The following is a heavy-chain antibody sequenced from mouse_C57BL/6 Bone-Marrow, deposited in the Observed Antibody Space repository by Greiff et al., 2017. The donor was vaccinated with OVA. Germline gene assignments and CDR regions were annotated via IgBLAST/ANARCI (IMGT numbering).Heavy chain of an antibody. CDR2: IWWDDAK. J-gene: IGHJ1*03. CDR3: ARNGGLTTVGAGYFDV. CDR1: GFSLSTFGMG. V-gene: IGHV8-8*01. D-gene: IGHD1-1*01. Sequence: QVPLKVCGPGILQPSQTLSLSCSFSGFSLSTFGMGVGWIRPPSGKGLEWLAHIWWDDAKYYNPALESRPPLSKHTSNKQVFIKIANVNTADTATYYFARNGGLTTVGAGYFDVWGTGTTVTVSS.